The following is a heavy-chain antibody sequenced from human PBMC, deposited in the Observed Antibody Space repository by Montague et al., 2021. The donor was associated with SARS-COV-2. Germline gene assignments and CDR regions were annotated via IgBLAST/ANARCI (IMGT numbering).Heavy chain of an antibody. Sequence: SETLSLTCTVSGGSISSYYWSWIRQPPGKGLEWIGYIYYRGSTNYNPSLKSPVTISVDTSKNRFSLKLSSVTAADTAVYYCARGDVEMATIKSGGPFYHFDYWGQGTLVTVSS. CDR1: GGSISSYY. CDR3: ARGDVEMATIKSGGPFYHFDY. V-gene: IGHV4-59*13. D-gene: IGHD5-24*01. CDR2: IYYRGST. J-gene: IGHJ4*02.